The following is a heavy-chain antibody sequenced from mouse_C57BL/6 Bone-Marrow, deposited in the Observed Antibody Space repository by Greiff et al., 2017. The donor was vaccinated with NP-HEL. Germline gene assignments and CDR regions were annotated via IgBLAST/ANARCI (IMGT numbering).Heavy chain of an antibody. CDR3: ARSNWEEVYFDY. D-gene: IGHD4-1*01. V-gene: IGHV1-19*01. J-gene: IGHJ2*01. CDR2: INPYNGGT. Sequence: LQQSGPVLVKPGASVKMSCKASGYTFTDYYMNWVKQSHGKSLEWIGVINPYNGGTSYNQKFKGKATLTVDKSSSTAYMELNSLTSEDSAVYYCARSNWEEVYFDYWGQGTTLTVSS. CDR1: GYTFTDYY.